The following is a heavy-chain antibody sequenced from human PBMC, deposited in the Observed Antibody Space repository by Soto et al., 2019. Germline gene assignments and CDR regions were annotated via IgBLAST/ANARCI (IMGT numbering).Heavy chain of an antibody. CDR1: DASVWSDSYF. J-gene: IGHJ4*02. Sequence: QVQLREAGPGLLKPSETLSLTCTVSDASVWSDSYFWTLIRQPPGKGLAWIAYISHTGDTNYNPSLKSRVTISIDTSRNQFSLTVTSVTAADTAVYFCARIVVGVTVDLWGQGSLVTVSS. V-gene: IGHV4-61*01. CDR3: ARIVVGVTVDL. D-gene: IGHD1-26*01. CDR2: ISHTGDT.